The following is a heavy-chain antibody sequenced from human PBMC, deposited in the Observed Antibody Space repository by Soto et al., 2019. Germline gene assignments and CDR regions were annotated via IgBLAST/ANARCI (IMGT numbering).Heavy chain of an antibody. CDR1: GFTFSSYW. V-gene: IGHV3-7*05. CDR2: IKQDGSEK. CDR3: ARSTPYCSGGSCNTAEAYYYYYGMDV. J-gene: IGHJ6*02. D-gene: IGHD2-15*01. Sequence: RGSLRLSCAASGFTFSSYWMSWVRQAPGKGLEWVANIKQDGSEKYYVDSVKGRFTISRDNAKNSLYLQMNSLRAEDTAVYYCARSTPYCSGGSCNTAEAYYYYYGMDVWGQGTTVTVSS.